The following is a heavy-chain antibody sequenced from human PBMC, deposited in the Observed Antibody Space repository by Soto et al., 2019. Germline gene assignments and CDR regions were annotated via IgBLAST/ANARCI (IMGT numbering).Heavy chain of an antibody. Sequence: EVQLLESGGGLGQPGGSLRLSCAASGFTFSSYAMSWVRQAPGKGLEWASAISGSGGSTYYADSVKGRFTISRDNTKNTLYLQMSSLRAEDTAVYYCAKDHRLMELEWLRSEQDYWGQVTLVTVSS. J-gene: IGHJ4*02. CDR1: GFTFSSYA. V-gene: IGHV3-23*01. CDR2: ISGSGGST. D-gene: IGHD5-12*01. CDR3: AKDHRLMELEWLRSEQDY.